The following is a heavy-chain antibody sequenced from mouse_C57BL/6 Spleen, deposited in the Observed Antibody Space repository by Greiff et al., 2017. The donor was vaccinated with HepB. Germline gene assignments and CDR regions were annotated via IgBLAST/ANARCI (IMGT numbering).Heavy chain of an antibody. CDR3: AILYGSSYDYAMDY. J-gene: IGHJ4*01. Sequence: QVQLQQPGAELVKPGASVKLSCKASGYTFTSYWMHWVKQRPGQGLEWIGMIHPNSGSTNYNEKFKSKATLTVDKSSSTAYMQLSSLTSEDSAVYYCAILYGSSYDYAMDYWGQGTSVTVSS. D-gene: IGHD1-1*01. V-gene: IGHV1-64*01. CDR1: GYTFTSYW. CDR2: IHPNSGST.